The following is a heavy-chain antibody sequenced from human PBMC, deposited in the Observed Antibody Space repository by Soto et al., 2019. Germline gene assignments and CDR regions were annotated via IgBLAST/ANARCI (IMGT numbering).Heavy chain of an antibody. Sequence: QVQLVESGGGLVKPGGSLRLTCAVSGFTFSDYYMTWIRQAPGKGLEWVSYISSGGSTISYADSVKGRFTISRDNAMNSLYLQMNSLRAEDTAVYYCARNYVWGSYNWGQGTLVTVTS. CDR1: GFTFSDYY. V-gene: IGHV3-11*01. D-gene: IGHD3-16*01. CDR3: ARNYVWGSYN. J-gene: IGHJ4*02. CDR2: ISSGGSTI.